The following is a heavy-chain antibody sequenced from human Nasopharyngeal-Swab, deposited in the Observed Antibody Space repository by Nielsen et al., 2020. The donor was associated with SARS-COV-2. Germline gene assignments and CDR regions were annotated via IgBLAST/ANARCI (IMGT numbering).Heavy chain of an antibody. V-gene: IGHV3-9*01. CDR1: GFTFNDYA. Sequence: SLKISCAASGFTFNDYAMHWVRQAPGKGLEWVSGISWNSGSIGYADSVKGRFTLSRDKAKNSLYLRMNSLRAEDTALYYCAKDISDYGGNSFDYWGQGTLVNVSS. D-gene: IGHD4-23*01. J-gene: IGHJ4*02. CDR2: ISWNSGSI. CDR3: AKDISDYGGNSFDY.